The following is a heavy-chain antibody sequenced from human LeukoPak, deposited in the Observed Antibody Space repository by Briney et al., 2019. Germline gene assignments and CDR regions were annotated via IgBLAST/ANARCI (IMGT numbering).Heavy chain of an antibody. Sequence: PGGSLRLSCAASGFTFSSYEMNWVRQAPGKGLEWVSYISSSGSTIYYADSVKGRFTISRDNAKNSLYLQMNSLRAEDTAAYYCARVKRNNWNQVMDVWGKGTTVTVSS. CDR3: ARVKRNNWNQVMDV. CDR1: GFTFSSYE. D-gene: IGHD1-1*01. J-gene: IGHJ6*04. V-gene: IGHV3-48*03. CDR2: ISSSGSTI.